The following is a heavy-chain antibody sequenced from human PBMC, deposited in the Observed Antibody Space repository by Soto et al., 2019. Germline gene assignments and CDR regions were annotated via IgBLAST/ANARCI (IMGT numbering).Heavy chain of an antibody. CDR2: ISSSSSYI. V-gene: IGHV3-21*01. J-gene: IGHJ3*02. Sequence: PGGSLRLSCAASGFTFSSYSMNWVRQAPGKGLEWVSSISSSSSYIYYADSVKGRFTISRDNAKNSLYLQMNSLRAEDTAVYYCARDWGSGYPLAFEIWGQGTMVTVSS. D-gene: IGHD3-22*01. CDR1: GFTFSSYS. CDR3: ARDWGSGYPLAFEI.